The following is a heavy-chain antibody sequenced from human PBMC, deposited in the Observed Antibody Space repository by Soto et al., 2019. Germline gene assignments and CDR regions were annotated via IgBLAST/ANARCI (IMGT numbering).Heavy chain of an antibody. CDR2: IKQGGNEK. D-gene: IGHD3-16*01. J-gene: IGHJ6*02. CDR1: GFSFSTYL. V-gene: IGHV3-7*01. CDR3: VWALAYEGPYYYYGMDV. Sequence: GGSLRLSCAASGFSFSTYLMSWVRQAPGKGLEWVANIKQGGNEKFYVDSVKGRFTISRDNDKKSLYLQMDSLRVEDTAVYYCVWALAYEGPYYYYGMDVWGQGTPVTVSS.